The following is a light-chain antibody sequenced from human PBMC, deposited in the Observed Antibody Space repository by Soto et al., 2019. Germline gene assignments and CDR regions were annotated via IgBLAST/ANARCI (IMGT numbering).Light chain of an antibody. CDR3: QQYNTYST. Sequence: DSQMTQSPSTLSAFVGDRVTITCRASQSISSWLAWYQQKPGEAPKLLINKASTLESGVPSRFSGSGSGTEFTLTISSLQPDDFATYYCQQYNTYSTFGQGTKV. J-gene: IGKJ1*01. CDR2: KAS. V-gene: IGKV1-5*03. CDR1: QSISSW.